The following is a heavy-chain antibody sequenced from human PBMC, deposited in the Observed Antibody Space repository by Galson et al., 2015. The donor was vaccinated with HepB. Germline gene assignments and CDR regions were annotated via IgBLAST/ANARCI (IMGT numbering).Heavy chain of an antibody. CDR3: ARGHYIVLMVYANTGFDY. CDR1: GYTFTGYY. J-gene: IGHJ4*02. V-gene: IGHV1-2*02. D-gene: IGHD2-8*01. Sequence: SVKVSCKASGYTFTGYYMHWVRQAPGQGLEWMGWINPNSGGTNYAQKFQGRVTMTRDTSISTAYMELSRLRSDDTAVYYCARGHYIVLMVYANTGFDYWGQGTLVTVSS. CDR2: INPNSGGT.